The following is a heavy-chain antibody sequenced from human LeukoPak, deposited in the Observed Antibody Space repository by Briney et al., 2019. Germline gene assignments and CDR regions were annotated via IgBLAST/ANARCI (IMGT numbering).Heavy chain of an antibody. D-gene: IGHD6-19*01. CDR2: IYYSGST. V-gene: IGHV4-39*07. CDR1: GGSISNSSYY. Sequence: PSETLSLTCTVSGGSISNSSYYWGWIRQPPGKGLEWIGYIYYSGSTYYNPSLKSRVTISVDTSKNQFSLKLSSVTAADTAVYYCARDGTVAGTGFDYWGQGTLVTVSS. CDR3: ARDGTVAGTGFDY. J-gene: IGHJ4*02.